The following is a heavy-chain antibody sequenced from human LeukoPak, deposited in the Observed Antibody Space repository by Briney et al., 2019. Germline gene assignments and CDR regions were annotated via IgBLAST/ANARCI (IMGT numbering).Heavy chain of an antibody. CDR1: GGSISSSSYY. CDR2: IYYSGST. D-gene: IGHD3-3*01. J-gene: IGHJ3*02. CDR3: AGTYYDFWSGYYFRAFDI. Sequence: SETLSLTCTVSGGSISSSSYYWGWIRQPPGKGLEWIGNIYYSGSTYYNPSLKSRVTISVDTSKNQFSLKLSSVTAADTAVYYCAGTYYDFWSGYYFRAFDIWGQGTMVTVSS. V-gene: IGHV4-39*07.